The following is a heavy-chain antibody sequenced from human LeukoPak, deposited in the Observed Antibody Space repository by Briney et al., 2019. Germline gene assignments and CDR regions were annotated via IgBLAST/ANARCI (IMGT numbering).Heavy chain of an antibody. V-gene: IGHV3-48*03. Sequence: GGSLRLSCAASGFTFSSYEMNWVRQAPGKGLEWVSYISSSGSTIYYADSVKGRFTVSRDNAKNSLYLQMNSLRAEDTAVYYRARGMRGDWFDPWGQGTLVTVSS. J-gene: IGHJ5*02. CDR1: GFTFSSYE. CDR3: ARGMRGDWFDP. D-gene: IGHD3-16*01. CDR2: ISSSGSTI.